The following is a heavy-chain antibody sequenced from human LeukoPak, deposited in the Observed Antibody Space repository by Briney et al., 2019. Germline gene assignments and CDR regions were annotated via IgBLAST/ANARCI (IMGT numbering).Heavy chain of an antibody. Sequence: AGGSLRLXCAASGFTFSSYGMHWVRQAPGKELEWVAFIRYDGSNKYYADSVKGRFTISRDNSKNTLYLQMNSLRAEDTAVYYCVRDMGYYDKVWGQGTLVTVSS. J-gene: IGHJ4*02. CDR3: VRDMGYYDKV. CDR2: IRYDGSNK. D-gene: IGHD3-22*01. V-gene: IGHV3-30*02. CDR1: GFTFSSYG.